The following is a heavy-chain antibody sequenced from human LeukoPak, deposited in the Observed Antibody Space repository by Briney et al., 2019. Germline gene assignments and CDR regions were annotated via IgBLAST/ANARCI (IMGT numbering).Heavy chain of an antibody. CDR2: IIPIFGTA. Sequence: SVKVSCKASGGTFSSYAISWVRQAPGQGLEWMGGIIPIFGTANYAQKFQGRVTITADESTSTAYMELSSLTSEDTAVYYCARGRWVGTTQAYYLDYWGQGTLVTVSS. V-gene: IGHV1-69*13. D-gene: IGHD1-26*01. CDR3: ARGRWVGTTQAYYLDY. CDR1: GGTFSSYA. J-gene: IGHJ4*02.